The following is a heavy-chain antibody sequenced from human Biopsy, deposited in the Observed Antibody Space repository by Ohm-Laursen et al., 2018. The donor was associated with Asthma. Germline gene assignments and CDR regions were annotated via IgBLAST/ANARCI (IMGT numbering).Heavy chain of an antibody. Sequence: SLRLSCTASGFTFSSYGMHWVRQAPGKGLEWVAVISYDGSNKYYADSVKGRFTISRDNSKNTLYLQMNSLRAEDTAVYYCARESSVAGSSDFDYWGQGTLITVSS. J-gene: IGHJ4*02. D-gene: IGHD6-19*01. CDR2: ISYDGSNK. CDR1: GFTFSSYG. CDR3: ARESSVAGSSDFDY. V-gene: IGHV3-30*03.